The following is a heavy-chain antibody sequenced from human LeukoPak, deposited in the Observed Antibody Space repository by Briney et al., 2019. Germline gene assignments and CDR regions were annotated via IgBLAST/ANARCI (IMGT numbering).Heavy chain of an antibody. CDR1: GDIVSSNSAA. CDR3: ARGDYCSGGSCYSDGSHNWFDP. D-gene: IGHD2-15*01. Sequence: SQTLSLTCAISGDIVSSNSAAWNWIRQSPSRGLEWLVRTYYRSKLYNDYAVSVKSRITINPDTSKNQFSLQLNSVTPEDTAVYYCARGDYCSGGSCYSDGSHNWFDPWGQGTLVTVSS. V-gene: IGHV6-1*01. J-gene: IGHJ5*02. CDR2: TYYRSKLYN.